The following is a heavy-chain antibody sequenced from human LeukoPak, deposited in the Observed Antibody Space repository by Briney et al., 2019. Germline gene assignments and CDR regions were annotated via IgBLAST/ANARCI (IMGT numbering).Heavy chain of an antibody. CDR1: GFTFSQYW. V-gene: IGHV3-7*02. J-gene: IGHJ1*01. CDR2: IKTDGSEK. D-gene: IGHD3-10*01. CDR3: TRGENYFRR. Sequence: GGSLRLSCAASGFTFSQYWMSWVRQAPGRGLEWVATIKTDGSEKYYVDSVKGRFTISRDNARNSLYLQMSSLRVEDTAIYYCTRGENYFRRWGQGALVTVSS.